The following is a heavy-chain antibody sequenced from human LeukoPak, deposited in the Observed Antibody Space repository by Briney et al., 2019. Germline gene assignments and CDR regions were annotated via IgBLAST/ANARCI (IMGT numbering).Heavy chain of an antibody. CDR3: ARDPKGGFSYGWGAFDI. D-gene: IGHD5-18*01. Sequence: GGSLRLSCAASGFPFSSYAMHWVRQAPGKGLEWVAVISYDGNNKYYADSVKGRLIISRDNSKNTLYLQMNSLRAEDTAVYYCARDPKGGFSYGWGAFDIWGQGTMVTVSS. J-gene: IGHJ3*02. V-gene: IGHV3-30-3*01. CDR1: GFPFSSYA. CDR2: ISYDGNNK.